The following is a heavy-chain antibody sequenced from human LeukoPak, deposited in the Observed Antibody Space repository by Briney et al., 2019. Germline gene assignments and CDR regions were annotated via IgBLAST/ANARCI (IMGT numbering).Heavy chain of an antibody. CDR2: IYPGDSDT. Sequence: GESLKISCKGSGYSFTSYWIGWVRRMPGKGLEWMGIIYPGDSDTRYSPPFQGQVTISADKSISTAYLQRSSLKASDTAMYYCARGDTGYSSSWKNWFDPWGQGTLVTVSS. CDR1: GYSFTSYW. V-gene: IGHV5-51*01. J-gene: IGHJ5*02. D-gene: IGHD6-13*01. CDR3: ARGDTGYSSSWKNWFDP.